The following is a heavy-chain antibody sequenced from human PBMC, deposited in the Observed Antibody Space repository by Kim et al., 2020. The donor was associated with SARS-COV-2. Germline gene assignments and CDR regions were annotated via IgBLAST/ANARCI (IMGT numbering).Heavy chain of an antibody. Sequence: GGSLRLSCIVSGFTFSNYWMAWVRQAPGKGLEWVASIKKDGTEKYYVDSVKGRFTISRDNAKNSLYLQMNSLRAEDAAVYYCARDWARLFDYWGQGTLVTVSS. J-gene: IGHJ4*02. V-gene: IGHV3-7*01. CDR2: IKKDGTEK. CDR1: GFTFSNYW. CDR3: ARDWARLFDY. D-gene: IGHD3-16*01.